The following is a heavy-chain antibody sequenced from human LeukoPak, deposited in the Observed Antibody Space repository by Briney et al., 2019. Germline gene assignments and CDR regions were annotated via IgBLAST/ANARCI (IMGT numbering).Heavy chain of an antibody. J-gene: IGHJ4*02. CDR2: IYSDNT. CDR1: GFTVSSNS. V-gene: IGHV3-53*01. Sequence: GGSLRLSCTVSGFTVSSNSMSWVRQAPGKGLEWVSFIYSDNTHYSDSVKGRFTISRDNSKNTPDPQMNSLRAEDTAVYYCAKDTSGFFDYWDQGTLVTVSS. D-gene: IGHD3-3*01. CDR3: AKDTSGFFDY.